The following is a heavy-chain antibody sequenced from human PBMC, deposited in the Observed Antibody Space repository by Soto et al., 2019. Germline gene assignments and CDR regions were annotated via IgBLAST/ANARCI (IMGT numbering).Heavy chain of an antibody. CDR2: ISSSSSTI. Sequence: PGGSLRLSCAASGFTFSSYSMNWVRQAPGKGLEWVSYISSSSSTIYYADSVKGRFTISRDNAKNSLYLQMNSLRAEDTAVYYCASYDYYDSSGYYNYYYYGMDVWGQGTTVTVSS. J-gene: IGHJ6*02. CDR1: GFTFSSYS. D-gene: IGHD3-22*01. V-gene: IGHV3-48*01. CDR3: ASYDYYDSSGYYNYYYYGMDV.